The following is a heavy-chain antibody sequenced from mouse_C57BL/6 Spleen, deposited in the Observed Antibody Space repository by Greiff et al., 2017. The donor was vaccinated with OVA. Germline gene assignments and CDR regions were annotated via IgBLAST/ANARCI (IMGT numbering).Heavy chain of an antibody. CDR1: GYTFTSYW. CDR3: ARRGVSRGYSGLDY. V-gene: IGHV1-61*01. J-gene: IGHJ2*01. CDR2: IYPSDSET. Sequence: VQLQQPGAELVRPGSSVKLSCKASGYTFTSYWMDWVKQRPGQGLEWIGNIYPSDSETHYNQKFKDKATLTVDKSSSTAYMQLSSLTSEGSAVYYCARRGVSRGYSGLDYWGQGTTLTVSS.